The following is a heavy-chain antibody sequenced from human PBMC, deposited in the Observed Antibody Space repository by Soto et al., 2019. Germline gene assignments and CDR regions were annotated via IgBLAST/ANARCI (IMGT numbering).Heavy chain of an antibody. CDR3: ARHVRYYDFWSGYYLTDY. D-gene: IGHD3-3*01. CDR2: IYYSGST. J-gene: IGHJ4*02. CDR1: GGSISSSSYY. V-gene: IGHV4-39*01. Sequence: SETLSLTCTVSGGSISSSSYYWGWIRQPPGKGLEWIGSIYYSGSTYYNPSLKSRVTISVDTSKNQFSLKLSSVTAADTAVYYCARHVRYYDFWSGYYLTDYWGQGTLVTVSS.